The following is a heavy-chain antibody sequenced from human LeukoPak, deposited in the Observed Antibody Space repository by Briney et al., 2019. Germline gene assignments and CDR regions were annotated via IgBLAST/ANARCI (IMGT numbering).Heavy chain of an antibody. J-gene: IGHJ4*02. CDR2: IHYSGST. CDR3: ASSRNRTHSAAFAY. CDR1: GGSISSGGYY. V-gene: IGHV4-31*01. Sequence: SQTLSLTCTVSGGSISSGGYYWSWIRQHPGKGLEWIGYIHYSGSTYYNPSLKSQVSISLDTSKNQFSLKLSSVTAADTAVYYCASSRNRTHSAAFAYGGQETLVTVSS. D-gene: IGHD1-1*01.